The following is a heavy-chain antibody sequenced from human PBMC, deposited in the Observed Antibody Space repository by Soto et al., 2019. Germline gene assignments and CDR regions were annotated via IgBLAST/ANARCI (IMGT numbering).Heavy chain of an antibody. CDR1: TASIGSYY. D-gene: IGHD4-17*01. Sequence: PSEALSLTCSVSTASIGSYYWSWIGQPPGKGLEWIGYIHYSGSTKYNPSLKSRVTISIDTSKNQFSLKLTSVTAADPAVYYCARVGWTTVGYYFDYWGQGALVTVSS. CDR3: ARVGWTTVGYYFDY. CDR2: IHYSGST. V-gene: IGHV4-59*01. J-gene: IGHJ4*02.